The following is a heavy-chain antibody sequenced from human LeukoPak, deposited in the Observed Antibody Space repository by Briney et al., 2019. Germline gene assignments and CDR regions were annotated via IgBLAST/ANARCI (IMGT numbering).Heavy chain of an antibody. CDR2: ISSRSNYI. J-gene: IGHJ3*02. CDR1: GFTFSDYS. V-gene: IGHV3-21*01. CDR3: ARDYYGSGSYNTFDI. Sequence: GGSLRLSCAASGFTFSDYSMDWVRRAPGKGLEWVSSISSRSNYIYYADSVKGRFTISRDNAKNSLFLQMNSLRGEDTAVYYCARDYYGSGSYNTFDIWGQGTMVTVSS. D-gene: IGHD3-10*01.